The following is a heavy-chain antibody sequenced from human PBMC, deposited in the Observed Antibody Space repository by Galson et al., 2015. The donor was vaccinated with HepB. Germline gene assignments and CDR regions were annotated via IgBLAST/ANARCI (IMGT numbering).Heavy chain of an antibody. CDR2: IIPIFGTA. J-gene: IGHJ4*02. CDR1: GGTFSSYA. D-gene: IGHD3-10*01. V-gene: IGHV1-69*13. Sequence: SVKVSCKASGGTFSSYAISWVRQAPGQGLEWMGGIIPIFGTANYAQKFQGRVTITADESTSTAYMELSSLRSEDTAVYYCARGVGHMVRGVIRGTFDYWGQGTLVTVSS. CDR3: ARGVGHMVRGVIRGTFDY.